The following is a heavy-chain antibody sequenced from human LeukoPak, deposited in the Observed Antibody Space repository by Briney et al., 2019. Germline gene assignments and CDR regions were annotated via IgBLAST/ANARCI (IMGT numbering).Heavy chain of an antibody. J-gene: IGHJ6*03. CDR1: GFTFSNYW. D-gene: IGHD2-8*01. V-gene: IGHV3-20*04. CDR2: INWNGGNT. CDR3: ARAPGVRYYYYMDV. Sequence: GGSLRLSCAASGFTFSNYWMHWVRQAPGKGLEWVSGINWNGGNTGYADSVKGRFTISRDNVKNSLYLQMNSLRAEDTALYYCARAPGVRYYYYMDVWGKGTTVTVSS.